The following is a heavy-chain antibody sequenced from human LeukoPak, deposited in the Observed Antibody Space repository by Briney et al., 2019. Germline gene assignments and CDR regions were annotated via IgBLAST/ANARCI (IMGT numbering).Heavy chain of an antibody. J-gene: IGHJ5*02. CDR1: VGSFSGYY. Sequence: SETLSLTCAVYVGSFSGYYWSWIRQPPGKGLEWIGEINHSGSTNYNPSLKSRVTISVDTSKNQFSLKLSSVTAADTAVYYCARGFIDFWSGYYSNWFDPWGQGTLVTVSS. D-gene: IGHD3-3*01. CDR3: ARGFIDFWSGYYSNWFDP. CDR2: INHSGST. V-gene: IGHV4-34*01.